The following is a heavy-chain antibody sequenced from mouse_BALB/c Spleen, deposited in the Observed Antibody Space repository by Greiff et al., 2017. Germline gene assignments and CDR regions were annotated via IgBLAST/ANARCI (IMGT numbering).Heavy chain of an antibody. Sequence: VQLKESGAELVRSGASVKLSCTASGFNIKDYYMHWVKQRPEQGLEWIGWIDPENGDTEYAPKFQGKATMTADTSSNTAYLQLSSLTSEDTAVYYCNANWDGAYWGQGTLVTVSA. CDR1: GFNIKDYY. CDR3: NANWDGAY. CDR2: IDPENGDT. V-gene: IGHV14-4*02. J-gene: IGHJ3*01. D-gene: IGHD4-1*01.